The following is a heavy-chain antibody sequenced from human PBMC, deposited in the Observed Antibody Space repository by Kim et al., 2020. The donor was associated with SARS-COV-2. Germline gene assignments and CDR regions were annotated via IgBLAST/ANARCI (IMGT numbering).Heavy chain of an antibody. Sequence: GGSLRLSCAASGFTFSSYGMHWVRQAPGKGLEWVAVIWYDGSNKYYADSVKGRFTISRDNSKNTLYLQMNSLRAEDTAVYYCAREILAAAGPGFDYWGQGTLITVSS. CDR2: IWYDGSNK. CDR3: AREILAAAGPGFDY. D-gene: IGHD6-13*01. J-gene: IGHJ4*02. V-gene: IGHV3-33*01. CDR1: GFTFSSYG.